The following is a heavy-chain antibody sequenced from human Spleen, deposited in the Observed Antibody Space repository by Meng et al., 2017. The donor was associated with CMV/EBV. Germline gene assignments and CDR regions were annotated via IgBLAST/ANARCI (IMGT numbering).Heavy chain of an antibody. D-gene: IGHD1-14*01. Sequence: GGSLRLSCAASGFTFSNYGMNWVRQAPGKGLEWVGFILFDGSNEYYADSVKGRFTISRDNSKNTLYLQMNSLRAEDTAVYYCAKDRNRSYYYGMDVWGQGTTVTVSS. CDR1: GFTFSNYG. CDR3: AKDRNRSYYYGMDV. J-gene: IGHJ6*02. CDR2: ILFDGSNE. V-gene: IGHV3-30*02.